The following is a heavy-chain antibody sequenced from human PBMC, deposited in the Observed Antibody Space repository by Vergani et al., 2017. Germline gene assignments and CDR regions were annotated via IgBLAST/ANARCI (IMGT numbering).Heavy chain of an antibody. Sequence: QLQLQESGPGLVKPSATLSLPCSVSGASIRSSYYYWGWIRQPPGKGLEWIASIYYSGSTYYNPSLKSRVTISVDTSKNQFSLKLSSVTAADTAVYFCARHSTEEWLVKLGWIDPWGQGILVTVAS. V-gene: IGHV4-39*01. CDR3: ARHSTEEWLVKLGWIDP. CDR1: GASIRSSYYY. D-gene: IGHD6-19*01. J-gene: IGHJ5*02. CDR2: IYYSGST.